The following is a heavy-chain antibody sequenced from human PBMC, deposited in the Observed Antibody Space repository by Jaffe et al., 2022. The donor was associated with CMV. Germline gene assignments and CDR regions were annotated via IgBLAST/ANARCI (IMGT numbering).Heavy chain of an antibody. V-gene: IGHV4-59*08. CDR1: GGSISSYY. CDR2: IYYSGST. Sequence: QVQLQESGPGLVKPSETLSLTCTVSGGSISSYYWSWIRQPPGKGLEWIGYIYYSGSTNYNPSLKSRVTISVDTSKNQFSLKLSSVTAADTAVYYCARHAGYSGYERYYYYYMDVWGKGTTVTVSS. CDR3: ARHAGYSGYERYYYYYMDV. J-gene: IGHJ6*03. D-gene: IGHD5-12*01.